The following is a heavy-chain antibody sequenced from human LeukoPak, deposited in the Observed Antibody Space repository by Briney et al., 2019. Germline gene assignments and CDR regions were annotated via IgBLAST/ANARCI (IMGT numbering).Heavy chain of an antibody. D-gene: IGHD2-2*01. J-gene: IGHJ4*02. V-gene: IGHV3-30*04. CDR2: ISYDGSNK. CDR3: ARGRCTSCYVDY. Sequence: GGSLRLSCAASGFTFSSYAMHWVRQAPGKGLEWVAVISYDGSNKYYADSVKGRFTISRDNSKNTLYLQMNSLRAEDTAVYYCARGRCTSCYVDYWGQGTLVTVSS. CDR1: GFTFSSYA.